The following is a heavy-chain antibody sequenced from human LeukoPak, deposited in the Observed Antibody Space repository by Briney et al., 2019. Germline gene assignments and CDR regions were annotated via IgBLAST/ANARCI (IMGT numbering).Heavy chain of an antibody. D-gene: IGHD2-2*02. Sequence: GGSLRLSCAASGLTFSSYAMSWVRQAPGKGLEWVSAISGSGGSTYYADSVKGRFTISRDNSKNTLYLQMNSLRAEDTAVYYCAKAVSCSSTSCYRSYGMDVWGQGTTVTVSS. CDR3: AKAVSCSSTSCYRSYGMDV. J-gene: IGHJ6*02. V-gene: IGHV3-23*01. CDR1: GLTFSSYA. CDR2: ISGSGGST.